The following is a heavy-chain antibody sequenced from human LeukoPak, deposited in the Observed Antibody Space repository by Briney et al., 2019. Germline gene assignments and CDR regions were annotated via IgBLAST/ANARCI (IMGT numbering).Heavy chain of an antibody. V-gene: IGHV4-59*01. CDR1: GGSISSYY. Sequence: PSETLSLTCTVSGGSISSYYWSWIRQPPGKGLEWIGYIYYSGSTNYNPSLKSRVTISVDTSKNQFSQKLSSVTAADTAVYYCARAPYYYDSSGYLDYWGQGTLVTVSS. CDR2: IYYSGST. D-gene: IGHD3-22*01. CDR3: ARAPYYYDSSGYLDY. J-gene: IGHJ4*02.